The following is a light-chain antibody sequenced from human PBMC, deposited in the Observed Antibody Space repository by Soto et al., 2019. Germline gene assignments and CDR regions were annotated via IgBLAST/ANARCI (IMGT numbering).Light chain of an antibody. CDR2: EVS. J-gene: IGLJ1*01. Sequence: QSALTQPPSASGSPGQSVTISCTGTSSDVGAYNYVSWYQQHPGKAPQLMIFEVSKRPSGVPDRFSGSKSGNTASLTVSGLQADDEADYYCSSYAGSTHVFGTGTKVTVL. V-gene: IGLV2-8*01. CDR1: SSDVGAYNY. CDR3: SSYAGSTHV.